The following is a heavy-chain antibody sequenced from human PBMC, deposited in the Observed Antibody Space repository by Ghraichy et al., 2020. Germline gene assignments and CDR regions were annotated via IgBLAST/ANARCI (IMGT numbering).Heavy chain of an antibody. Sequence: GGSLRLSCVVSGFTFGSSWMTWVRQAPGKGLEWVADIKGDGSEQFYDDSVKGRFTITRDNAKNSLFLQMSSLRVEDTAVYYCTRDSYDVFFDFWGPGTLVTVSS. V-gene: IGHV3-7*05. J-gene: IGHJ4*02. CDR2: IKGDGSEQ. D-gene: IGHD2-8*01. CDR3: TRDSYDVFFDF. CDR1: GFTFGSSW.